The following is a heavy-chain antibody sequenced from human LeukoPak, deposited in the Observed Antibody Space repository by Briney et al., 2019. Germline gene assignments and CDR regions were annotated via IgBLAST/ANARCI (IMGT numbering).Heavy chain of an antibody. CDR3: ARGRAGNYYNHNDY. D-gene: IGHD3-10*01. J-gene: IGHJ4*01. V-gene: IGHV3-74*01. CDR2: ISGDGSIT. CDR1: GFTISGYW. Sequence: PGGSMTLSCAASGFTISGYWMHWVRQAPGKGLVWVSRISGDGSITAYADSVKGRFTISRDNAKNTLYLQMNSLRAEDTAVYYCARGRAGNYYNHNDYWGQGTLAAVSS.